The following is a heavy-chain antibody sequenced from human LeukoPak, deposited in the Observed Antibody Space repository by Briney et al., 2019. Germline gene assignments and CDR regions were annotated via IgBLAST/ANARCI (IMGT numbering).Heavy chain of an antibody. J-gene: IGHJ4*02. CDR3: AKGGGGGAAPGDDY. Sequence: GGSLRLSCAASGFTFSSYGMHWVRQAPGKGLEWVAVIWYDGSNKYYADSVKGRFTISRDNSKNTLYLQMNSLRAEDTAVYYCAKGGGGGAAPGDDYWGRGTLVTVSS. V-gene: IGHV3-33*06. CDR2: IWYDGSNK. CDR1: GFTFSSYG. D-gene: IGHD6-6*01.